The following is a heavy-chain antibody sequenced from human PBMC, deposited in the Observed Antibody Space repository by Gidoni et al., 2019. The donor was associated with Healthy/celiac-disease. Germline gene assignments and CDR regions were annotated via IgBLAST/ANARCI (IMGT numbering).Heavy chain of an antibody. CDR3: ARSPTIQLWSSFDY. CDR1: GFTFRSYW. J-gene: IGHJ4*02. CDR2: IEKDGSGK. D-gene: IGHD5-18*01. Sequence: EVQLVESGGGLVQPGGSLRLYCAASGFTFRSYWMSWVRPAPGKGLGWVGNIEKDGSGKYYVESVKGRFTISRDNAKNSLYLQMNSLRAEDTAVYYCARSPTIQLWSSFDYWGQGTLVTVSS. V-gene: IGHV3-7*03.